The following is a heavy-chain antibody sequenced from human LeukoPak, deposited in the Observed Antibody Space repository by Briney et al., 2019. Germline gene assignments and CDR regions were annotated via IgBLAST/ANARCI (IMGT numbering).Heavy chain of an antibody. D-gene: IGHD4-17*01. Sequence: GESLKISCKGSGYRFTSYWIGWVRQMPGKGLEWMGIIYPDDSDTRYSPSFQGQVTISADKSISTAHLQWSSLKASDTAIYYCARRIFGDYYFDYWGQGTLVTVSS. CDR2: IYPDDSDT. V-gene: IGHV5-51*01. CDR1: GYRFTSYW. J-gene: IGHJ4*02. CDR3: ARRIFGDYYFDY.